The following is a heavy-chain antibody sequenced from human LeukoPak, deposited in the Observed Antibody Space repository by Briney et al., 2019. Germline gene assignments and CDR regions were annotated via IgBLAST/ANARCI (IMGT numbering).Heavy chain of an antibody. D-gene: IGHD2-15*01. CDR1: RFTFSSYW. J-gene: IGHJ4*02. CDR2: INSDGSST. CDR3: ARDHVVDGLVFDY. V-gene: IGHV3-74*01. Sequence: GGSLRLSCAASRFTFSSYWMHWVRQAPGKGLVWVSRINSDGSSTTYADSVKGRFTISRDNAKNSLYLQMNSLRAEDTAIYYCARDHVVDGLVFDYWGQGALVTVSS.